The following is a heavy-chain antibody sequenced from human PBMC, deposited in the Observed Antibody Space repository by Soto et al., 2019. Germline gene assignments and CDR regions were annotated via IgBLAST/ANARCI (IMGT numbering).Heavy chain of an antibody. CDR3: ATDILIRDY. V-gene: IGHV3-7*03. Sequence: GGSLRLSCVASGLTFSNYWMPWVRQTPGKGLEWGANIDQDESRKNYVDSVKGRFIISRDNRRNSVYLQMNSLTADDTGIYYCATDILIRDYWGQGTRVTVSS. D-gene: IGHD2-21*01. CDR1: GLTFSNYW. J-gene: IGHJ4*02. CDR2: IDQDESRK.